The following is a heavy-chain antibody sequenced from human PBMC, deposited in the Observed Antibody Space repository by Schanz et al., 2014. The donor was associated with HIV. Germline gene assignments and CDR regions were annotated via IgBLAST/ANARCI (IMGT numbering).Heavy chain of an antibody. Sequence: EVQLLESGGGLVQPGGSLRLSCAASGFTFSSYAMTWVRQAPGKGLDWVSTISGRDGDTYYADSVKGRFTISRDNSRNALYLQMNSLCAEDTSVYYCARGFQGFDYWGQGTLVTVSS. J-gene: IGHJ4*02. CDR1: GFTFSSYA. CDR3: ARGFQGFDY. CDR2: ISGRDGDT. V-gene: IGHV3-23*01. D-gene: IGHD3-10*01.